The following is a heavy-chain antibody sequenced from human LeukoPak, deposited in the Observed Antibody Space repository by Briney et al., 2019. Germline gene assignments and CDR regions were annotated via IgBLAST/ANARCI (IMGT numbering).Heavy chain of an antibody. CDR1: APTVSSSS. Sequence: GRSLCLACAPSAPTVSSSSVNCACQAPRRGLECLSSISRSSSSIYYADSVKGRFTISRDNAKNSLYLPMNSLRAEDTAVYYCALNLNGAYYDFWSGHYYMDVWGKGTTVTVSS. V-gene: IGHV3-21*01. J-gene: IGHJ6*03. D-gene: IGHD3-3*01. CDR2: ISRSSSSI. CDR3: ALNLNGAYYDFWSGHYYMDV.